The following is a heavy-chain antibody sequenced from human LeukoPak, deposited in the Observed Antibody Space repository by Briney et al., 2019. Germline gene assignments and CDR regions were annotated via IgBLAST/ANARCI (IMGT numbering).Heavy chain of an antibody. D-gene: IGHD1-7*01. Sequence: SCKASGYTFTGYYMHWVRQAPGKGLEWVAVISYDGSNKYYADSVKGRFTISRDNSKNTLYLQMNSLRAEDTAVYYCARERNWNYGPNWFDPWGQGTLVTVSS. CDR3: ARERNWNYGPNWFDP. CDR2: ISYDGSNK. CDR1: GYTFTGYY. J-gene: IGHJ5*02. V-gene: IGHV3-30-3*01.